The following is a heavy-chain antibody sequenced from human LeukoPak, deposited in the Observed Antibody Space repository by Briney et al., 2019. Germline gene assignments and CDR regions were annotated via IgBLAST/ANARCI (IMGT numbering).Heavy chain of an antibody. V-gene: IGHV3-74*01. CDR3: ATGQGHGMDV. J-gene: IGHJ6*02. D-gene: IGHD1-14*01. CDR2: INSDGSST. Sequence: GGSLRLSCAASGFTLSRYWTHWVRQAPGKGLVWVSRINSDGSSTSYADSVKGRFTISRDNAKNTLYLQMNSLRAEDTAVYYCATGQGHGMDVWGQGTTVTVSS. CDR1: GFTLSRYW.